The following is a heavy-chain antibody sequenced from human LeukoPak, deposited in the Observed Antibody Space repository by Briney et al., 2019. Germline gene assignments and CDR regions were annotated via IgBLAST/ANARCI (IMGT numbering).Heavy chain of an antibody. D-gene: IGHD1-1*01. Sequence: SETLSLTCAVSGGSFSGYYWSWIRQPPGKGLEWIGEINHSGSTNYSPSLKSRVTISVDTSKNQFSLKLSSVTAADTAVYYCARGNVRLPYNWFDPWGEGTLLTVSS. CDR3: ARGNVRLPYNWFDP. CDR1: GGSFSGYY. V-gene: IGHV4-34*01. CDR2: INHSGST. J-gene: IGHJ5*02.